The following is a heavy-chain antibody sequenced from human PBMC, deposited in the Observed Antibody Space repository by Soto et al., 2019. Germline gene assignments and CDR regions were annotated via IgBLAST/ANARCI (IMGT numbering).Heavy chain of an antibody. CDR1: GFTFSDYY. J-gene: IGHJ4*02. Sequence: EVHLVESGGTLVQPGGSLRLSCAGSGFTFSDYYIDWVRQAPGKGLEWVGRSRDKGNSYSTDYAASVKGRFTVSRDASKNSLYLQMNSLKADDTALYYCARSIPGTTAFDYRGQGTRVTVSS. CDR2: SRDKGNSYST. D-gene: IGHD1-7*01. V-gene: IGHV3-72*01. CDR3: ARSIPGTTAFDY.